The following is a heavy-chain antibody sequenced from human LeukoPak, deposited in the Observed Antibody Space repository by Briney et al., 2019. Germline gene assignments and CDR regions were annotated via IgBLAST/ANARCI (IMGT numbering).Heavy chain of an antibody. Sequence: SETLSLTCAVYGGSFSGYYWSWIRQPPGKGLEWIGEIYHSGSTNYNPSLKSRVTISVDTSKNQFSLKLSSVTAADTAVYYCVRSGYLNWFDPWGQGTLVTVSS. V-gene: IGHV4-34*01. J-gene: IGHJ5*02. D-gene: IGHD3-22*01. CDR2: IYHSGST. CDR3: VRSGYLNWFDP. CDR1: GGSFSGYY.